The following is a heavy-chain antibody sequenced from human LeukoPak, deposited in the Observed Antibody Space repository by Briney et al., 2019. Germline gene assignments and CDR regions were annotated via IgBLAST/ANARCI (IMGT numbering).Heavy chain of an antibody. CDR1: GYTFTGYY. CDR3: AGFGPREGYYYYYMDV. J-gene: IGHJ6*03. V-gene: IGHV1-2*06. D-gene: IGHD1-26*01. Sequence: ASVKVSCKASGYTFTGYYMHWVRQAPGQGLEWMGRINPNSGGTNYAQKFQGRVTMTRDTSISTAYMELSRLRSDDTAVYYCAGFGPREGYYYYYMDVWGKGTTVTVSS. CDR2: INPNSGGT.